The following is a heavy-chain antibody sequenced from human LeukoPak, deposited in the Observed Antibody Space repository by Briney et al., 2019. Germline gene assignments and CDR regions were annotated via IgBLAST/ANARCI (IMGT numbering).Heavy chain of an antibody. CDR3: AREVTAEYFQH. Sequence: GGSLRLSCAASGFTVSSNYMSWVRQAPGKGLEWVSVIYSGGSTYYADSVKGRFTISRDNSKNTLYLQMNSLRAEDTAVYYCAREVTAEYFQHWGQGTLVTVSS. D-gene: IGHD4-11*01. J-gene: IGHJ1*01. V-gene: IGHV3-53*01. CDR2: IYSGGST. CDR1: GFTVSSNY.